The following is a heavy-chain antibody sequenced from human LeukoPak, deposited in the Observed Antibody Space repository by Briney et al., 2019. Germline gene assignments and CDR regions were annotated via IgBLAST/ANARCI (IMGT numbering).Heavy chain of an antibody. CDR1: GGSFSGYY. D-gene: IGHD6-13*01. CDR2: INHSGST. J-gene: IGHJ4*02. V-gene: IGHV4-34*01. Sequence: SETLSLTCAVYGGSFSGYYWSWIRQPPGKGLEWIGEINHSGSTNYDPSLKSRVTISVDTSKNQFSLKLSSVTAADTAVYYCAREKYSSSWWGYWGQGTLVTVSS. CDR3: AREKYSSSWWGY.